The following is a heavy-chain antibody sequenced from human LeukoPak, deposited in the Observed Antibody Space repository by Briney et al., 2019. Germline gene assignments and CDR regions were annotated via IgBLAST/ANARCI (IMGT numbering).Heavy chain of an antibody. V-gene: IGHV4-59*12. CDR1: GVSISSYY. CDR3: ARVPTVTFFDY. J-gene: IGHJ4*02. D-gene: IGHD4-17*01. CDR2: IYYSGST. Sequence: SETLSLTCSVSGVSISSYYWSWIRQPPGKGLEWIGSIYYSGSTYYNPSLKSRVTISVDTSKNQFSLKLSSVTAADTAVYYCARVPTVTFFDYWGQGTLVTVSS.